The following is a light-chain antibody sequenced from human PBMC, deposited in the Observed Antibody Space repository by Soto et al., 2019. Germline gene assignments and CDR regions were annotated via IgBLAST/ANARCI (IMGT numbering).Light chain of an antibody. CDR2: EVS. J-gene: IGLJ1*01. Sequence: QSALTQPPSASGSPGQSVTISCTGTSSDVGGYNYVSWYQQHPGKAPKLMIYEVSKRPSGVPDRFSGSKSGNTASLTVSGLQAEEEADYYCSSYAGSNNYVFGIGTKLTVL. V-gene: IGLV2-8*01. CDR3: SSYAGSNNYV. CDR1: SSDVGGYNY.